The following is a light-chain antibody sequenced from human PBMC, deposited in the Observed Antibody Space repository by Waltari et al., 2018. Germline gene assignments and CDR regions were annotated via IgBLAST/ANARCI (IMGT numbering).Light chain of an antibody. Sequence: QSVLTQPPSVSATPGQTVTISCSGSIANLATNNVNWYQHLPGTAPKLLIYITDQRPSGVPDRFSASKSGTSASLAISGLQSEDEAYYYCAVWDDSLNGPVFGGGTKLTAL. J-gene: IGLJ2*01. CDR2: ITD. V-gene: IGLV1-44*01. CDR1: IANLATNN. CDR3: AVWDDSLNGPV.